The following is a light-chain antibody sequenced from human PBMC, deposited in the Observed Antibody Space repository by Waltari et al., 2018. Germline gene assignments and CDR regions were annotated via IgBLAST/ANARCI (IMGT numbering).Light chain of an antibody. J-gene: IGLJ3*02. CDR1: RGHSSNV. Sequence: QLVLTQSPSASASLGASVKLTCTLSRGHSSNVIAWLQQQPEKGPRYLMNVNSDGSHSKGDEIPDRFSGSSSGTERYLTISSLQSEDEADYYCQTGGHGTWVFGGGTKLTVL. CDR3: QTGGHGTWV. CDR2: VNSDGSH. V-gene: IGLV4-69*01.